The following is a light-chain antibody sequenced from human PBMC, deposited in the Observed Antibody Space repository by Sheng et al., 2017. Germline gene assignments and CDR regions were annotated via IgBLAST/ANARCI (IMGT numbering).Light chain of an antibody. CDR2: DAS. CDR1: QSVNSN. V-gene: IGKV3-11*01. Sequence: ETVMTQSPATLSVSPGERATLSCRASQSVNSNLAWYQHKSGQAPRLLIYDASNRAAGIPARFSGSGSGTDFTLTISSLEPEDFAVYYCQERSNWPYIFGQGTKLEIK. CDR3: QERSNWPYI. J-gene: IGKJ2*01.